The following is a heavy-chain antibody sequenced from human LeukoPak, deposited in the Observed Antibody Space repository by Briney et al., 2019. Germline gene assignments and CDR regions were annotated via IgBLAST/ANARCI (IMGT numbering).Heavy chain of an antibody. J-gene: IGHJ4*02. D-gene: IGHD2-2*01. V-gene: IGHV4-39*01. CDR3: ARQKYRSSTTLRVVPPLYYFDY. CDR1: GGSISNNIYY. CDR2: IFYTGSI. Sequence: PSETLSLTCTVSGGSISNNIYYWGWIRQPPGKGLEWIGSIFYTGSIYYNPSLKSRVTISVDTSKNQFSLKLTSVTAADTAVYYCARQKYRSSTTLRVVPPLYYFDYWGQGTLVTVSS.